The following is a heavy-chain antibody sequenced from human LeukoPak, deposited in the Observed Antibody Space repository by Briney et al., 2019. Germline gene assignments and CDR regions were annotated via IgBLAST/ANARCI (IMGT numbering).Heavy chain of an antibody. CDR3: ARGRGSSDYPITNWFDA. CDR1: VYTFTSYD. J-gene: IGHJ5*02. Sequence: ALVKVTCKASVYTFTSYDINWVRQATGQGLDWMGWMNPNSANTGYAQKFQGRVTMTRNTSISTAYMELSSLRSEDTAVYYCARGRGSSDYPITNWFDAWGQGTLVTVSS. D-gene: IGHD3-22*01. CDR2: MNPNSANT. V-gene: IGHV1-8*01.